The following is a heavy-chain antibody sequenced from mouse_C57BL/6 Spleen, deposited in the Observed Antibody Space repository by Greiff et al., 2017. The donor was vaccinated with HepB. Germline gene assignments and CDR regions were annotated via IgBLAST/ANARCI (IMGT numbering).Heavy chain of an antibody. CDR3: ARGNYYGSSYWYFDV. CDR2: IYPRDGST. D-gene: IGHD1-1*01. CDR1: GYTFTSYD. V-gene: IGHV1-85*01. J-gene: IGHJ1*03. Sequence: QVQLQQSGPELVKPGASVKLSCKASGYTFTSYDINWVKQRPGQGLEWIGWIYPRDGSTKYNEKFKGKATLTVDTSSSTAYMELNSLTSEDSAVYFCARGNYYGSSYWYFDVWGTGTTVTVSS.